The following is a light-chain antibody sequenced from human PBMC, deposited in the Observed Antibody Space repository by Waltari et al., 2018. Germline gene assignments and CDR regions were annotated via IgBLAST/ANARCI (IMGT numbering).Light chain of an antibody. CDR1: QSVSGN. J-gene: IGKJ2*01. CDR2: GAS. CDR3: QQYNDWPQT. V-gene: IGKV3-15*01. Sequence: IVMTQSPATLSVSPGERVTLSCRASQSVSGNLAWYQQKPGQAPRLLMYGASTRPAGVPTRFSGSGSGTEFTVTISSLQSEDFAVYYCQQYNDWPQTFGQGTKLETK.